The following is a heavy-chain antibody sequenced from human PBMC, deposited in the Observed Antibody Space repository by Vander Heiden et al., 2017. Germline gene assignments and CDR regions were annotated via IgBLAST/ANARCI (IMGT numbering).Heavy chain of an antibody. V-gene: IGHV3-23*01. CDR1: GFIFSRYA. D-gene: IGHD6-6*01. J-gene: IGHJ6*02. CDR3: AKHKQLKRYYYYGMDV. CDR2: ISGSGGST. Sequence: EVPLLECGGGLVQPGGSLRLPCAASGFIFSRYAMSWVRQAPGKGLEWVSAISGSGGSTYYADSVKGRFTISRDNSKNTLYLQMNSLRAEDTAVYYCAKHKQLKRYYYYGMDVWGQGTTVTVSS.